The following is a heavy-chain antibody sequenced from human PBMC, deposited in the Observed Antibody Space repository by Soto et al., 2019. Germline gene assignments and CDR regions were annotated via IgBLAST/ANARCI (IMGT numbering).Heavy chain of an antibody. V-gene: IGHV3-7*01. CDR3: ARDLTPEILPYYYAANDI. Sequence: EVQLVESGGGLVQPGGSLRLSCAASGFSISNYWMTWVRQAPGKGLEWVANIKEDGNEEYYVDSVKGRFTISRDNAKNSLYLQMNSLRAEDTAVYYCARDLTPEILPYYYAANDIWGQGTLVTVSS. CDR1: GFSISNYW. D-gene: IGHD3-9*01. J-gene: IGHJ3*02. CDR2: IKEDGNEE.